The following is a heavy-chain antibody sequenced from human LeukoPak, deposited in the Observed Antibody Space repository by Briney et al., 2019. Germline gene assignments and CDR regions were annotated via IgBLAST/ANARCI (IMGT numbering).Heavy chain of an antibody. Sequence: PSETLSLTCTVSGGSISSSSYYWGWIRQPPGKGLEWIGSIYYSGSTYYNPSLKSRVTISVDTSKNHFSLRLSSVTAADTAVYYCVRDLDYSTTWYDYWGQGTPVTVSS. J-gene: IGHJ4*02. CDR3: VRDLDYSTTWYDY. V-gene: IGHV4-39*07. CDR2: IYYSGST. CDR1: GGSISSSSYY. D-gene: IGHD6-13*01.